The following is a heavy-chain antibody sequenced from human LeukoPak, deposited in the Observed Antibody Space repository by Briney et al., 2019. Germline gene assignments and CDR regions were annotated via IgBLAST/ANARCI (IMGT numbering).Heavy chain of an antibody. CDR1: GGSISSGGYY. D-gene: IGHD6-6*01. J-gene: IGHJ4*02. CDR2: IHYSGST. CDR3: ARVFSSADY. V-gene: IGHV4-39*07. Sequence: SETLSLTCTVSGGSISSGGYYWSWIRQPPGKGLEWIGSIHYSGSTSYNPSLKRRVTISVDTSKNHFSLKLSSVTATDTAVYYCARVFSSADYWGQGTLVTVPS.